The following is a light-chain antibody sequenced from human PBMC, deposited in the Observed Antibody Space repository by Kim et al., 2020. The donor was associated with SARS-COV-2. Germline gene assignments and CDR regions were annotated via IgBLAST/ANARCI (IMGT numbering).Light chain of an antibody. CDR3: QESYSTLWT. CDR2: DAI. Sequence: ASLGDRVTISCRTSQSISNYLNWYVQKSGKAPKLLMYDAISLESGVPSRFIGSGSGTNFTLTISSLQPEDFATYYCQESYSTLWTFGQGTKVDIK. J-gene: IGKJ1*01. V-gene: IGKV1-39*01. CDR1: QSISNY.